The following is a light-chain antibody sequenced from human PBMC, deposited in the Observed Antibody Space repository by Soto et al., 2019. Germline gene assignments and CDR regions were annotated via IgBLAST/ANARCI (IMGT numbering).Light chain of an antibody. V-gene: IGKV3-11*01. Sequence: EILLTQSPATLSLSPGERATLSCRASQSVSSYFAWYQQKPGQAPRLLIYDASNRATGIPARFSGSGSGTDFTLTISSLEPEEFAVYYCQQRSNWPPMYTFGQGTKLEIK. J-gene: IGKJ2*01. CDR1: QSVSSY. CDR2: DAS. CDR3: QQRSNWPPMYT.